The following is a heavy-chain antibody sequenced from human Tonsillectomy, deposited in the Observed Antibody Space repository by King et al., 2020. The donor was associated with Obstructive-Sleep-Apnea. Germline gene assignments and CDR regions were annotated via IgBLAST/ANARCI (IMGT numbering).Heavy chain of an antibody. J-gene: IGHJ5*01. CDR2: INHSGST. Sequence: VQLQQWGAGLLKPSETLSLTCAVYGGSFSGYYWSWIRQPPGKGLEWIGEINHSGSTNYNPSLKSRVTITVDTSKKQFSLKLSSVTAADTAVYYCARSPPRRYGSGSSQVPRSHWFDTWGHGTLVTVSS. V-gene: IGHV4-34*01. CDR3: ARSPPRRYGSGSSQVPRSHWFDT. D-gene: IGHD3-10*01. CDR1: GGSFSGYY.